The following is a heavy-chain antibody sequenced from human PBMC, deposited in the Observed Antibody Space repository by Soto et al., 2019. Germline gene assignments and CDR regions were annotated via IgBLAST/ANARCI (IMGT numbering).Heavy chain of an antibody. V-gene: IGHV6-1*01. CDR1: GDSVSSNSAA. Sequence: LSLTCAISGDSVSSNSAAWNWIRQSPSRGLEWLGRTYYRSKSYNDYAVSVKSRITINPDTSKNQFSLQLNSVTPEDTAVYYCARNYRYTSGWYAENYFDYWGQGTLVTVSS. CDR2: TYYRSKSYN. D-gene: IGHD6-19*01. J-gene: IGHJ4*02. CDR3: ARNYRYTSGWYAENYFDY.